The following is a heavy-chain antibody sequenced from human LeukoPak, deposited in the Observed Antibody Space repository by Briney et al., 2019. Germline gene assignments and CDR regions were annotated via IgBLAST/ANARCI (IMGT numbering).Heavy chain of an antibody. Sequence: ASVKVSCKASGGTFSSYAISWVRQAPGQGLEWMGGIIPIFGTANYAQKFQGRVTITADKSTSTAYMELSSLRSEDTAVYYCARDRQSMVRGVIILASYMDVWGKGTTVTASS. J-gene: IGHJ6*03. D-gene: IGHD3-10*01. V-gene: IGHV1-69*06. CDR1: GGTFSSYA. CDR2: IIPIFGTA. CDR3: ARDRQSMVRGVIILASYMDV.